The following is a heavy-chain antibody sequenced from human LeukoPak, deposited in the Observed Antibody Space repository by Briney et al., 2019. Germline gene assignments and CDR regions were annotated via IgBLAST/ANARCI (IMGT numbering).Heavy chain of an antibody. CDR2: IDPSDSYT. CDR3: ATVMVLNSNCGGDCYTLYGMDV. D-gene: IGHD2-21*02. V-gene: IGHV5-10-1*01. CDR1: GYSFTSYW. J-gene: IGHJ6*02. Sequence: GESLKISCKGSGYSFTSYWISWVRQMPGKGLEWMGRIDPSDSYTNYSPSFQGHVTISADKSISTAYPQWSSLKASDTAMYYCATVMVLNSNCGGDCYTLYGMDVWGQGTTVTVSS.